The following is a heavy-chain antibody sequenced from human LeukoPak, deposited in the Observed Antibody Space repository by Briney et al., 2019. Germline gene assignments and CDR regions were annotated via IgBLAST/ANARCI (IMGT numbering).Heavy chain of an antibody. CDR2: ISSSSSYI. CDR3: ARDPNGDYIGAFDM. V-gene: IGHV3-21*01. Sequence: RGSLRLSCAASGFTFSSYSMNWVRQAPGKGLEWVSSISSSSSYIYYADSVKGRFTISRDNAKNSLYLQMNSLRSEDTAVYYCARDPNGDYIGAFDMWGPGTMVTVSS. D-gene: IGHD4-17*01. J-gene: IGHJ3*02. CDR1: GFTFSSYS.